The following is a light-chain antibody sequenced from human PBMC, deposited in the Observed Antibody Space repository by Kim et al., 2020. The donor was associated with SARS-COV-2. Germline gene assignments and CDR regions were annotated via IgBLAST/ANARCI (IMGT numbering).Light chain of an antibody. V-gene: IGKV3-15*01. CDR3: QQYNNWPQT. J-gene: IGKJ1*01. Sequence: SGSQGEKATLACRASQGVSSNLAWYQQKPGQAPRLLIYGASTRATGIPARFSGSGSGTEFTLTISSLQSEDFAVYYCQQYNNWPQTFGQGTKVDIK. CDR2: GAS. CDR1: QGVSSN.